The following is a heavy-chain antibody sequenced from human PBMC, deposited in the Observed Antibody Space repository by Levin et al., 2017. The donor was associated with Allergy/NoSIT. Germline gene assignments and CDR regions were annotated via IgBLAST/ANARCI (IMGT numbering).Heavy chain of an antibody. V-gene: IGHV6-1*01. Sequence: SQTLSLPCAISGDSVSNATAGWHWIRQSPSRGLEWLGRTYYRSVWYNDYAVSVKNRITISPDTSKNQFSLHLTSVTPEDTAVYYCARVVGFSWYFDLWGRGTLVTVSS. D-gene: IGHD6-25*01. CDR1: GDSVSNATAG. J-gene: IGHJ2*01. CDR2: TYYRSVWYN. CDR3: ARVVGFSWYFDL.